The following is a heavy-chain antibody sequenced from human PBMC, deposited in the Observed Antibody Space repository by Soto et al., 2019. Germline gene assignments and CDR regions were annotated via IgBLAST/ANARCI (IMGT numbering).Heavy chain of an antibody. CDR3: AKDGGGNLRYYYYGMDV. V-gene: IGHV3-23*01. CDR2: ISGSGGST. Sequence: PGGSLRLSCAASGFTFSSYAMSWVRQAPGKGLEWVSAISGSGGSTYYADSVKGRFTISRDNSKNTLYLQMNSLRAEDTAVYYCAKDGGGNLRYYYYGMDVWGQGTTVTVS. D-gene: IGHD3-16*01. CDR1: GFTFSSYA. J-gene: IGHJ6*02.